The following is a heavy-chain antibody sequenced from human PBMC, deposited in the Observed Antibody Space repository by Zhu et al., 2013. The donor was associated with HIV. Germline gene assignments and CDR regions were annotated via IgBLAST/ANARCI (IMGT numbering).Heavy chain of an antibody. V-gene: IGHV1-18*01. CDR3: ARDRSEWELRDWSFDL. J-gene: IGHJ2*01. CDR1: GYTFTSHG. CDR2: ISGYNGKT. D-gene: IGHD1-26*01. Sequence: QVQLVQSGGDVKRPGASVKVSCKASGYTFTSHGLSWVRQAPGQGLEWMGWISGYNGKTKYAQKFQGRVTVTTDTSTSTVYMELRSLTSDDTAVYYCARDRSEWELRDWSFDLWGLAPWSLSPQ.